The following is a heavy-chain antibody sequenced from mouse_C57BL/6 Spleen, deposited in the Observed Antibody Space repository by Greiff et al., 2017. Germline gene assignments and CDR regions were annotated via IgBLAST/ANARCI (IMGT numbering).Heavy chain of an antibody. CDR2: ISNGGGST. CDR3: ARRGSYYYGSSYWYFDV. CDR1: GFTFSDYY. D-gene: IGHD1-1*01. V-gene: IGHV5-12*01. J-gene: IGHJ1*03. Sequence: EVKVEESGGGLVQPGGSLKLSCAASGFTFSDYYMYWVRQTPEKRLEWVAYISNGGGSTYYPDTVKGRFTISRDNAKNTLYLQMSRLKSEDTAMYYCARRGSYYYGSSYWYFDVWGTGTTVTVSS.